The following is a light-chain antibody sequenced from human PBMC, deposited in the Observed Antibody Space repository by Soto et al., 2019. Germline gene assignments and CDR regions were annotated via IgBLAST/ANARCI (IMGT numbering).Light chain of an antibody. V-gene: IGKV1-12*01. J-gene: IGKJ1*01. CDR3: HQYGNSPQT. CDR2: GAS. CDR1: QDVGKW. Sequence: DIQMTQSPPSVSASVGDRVTITCRASQDVGKWLAWYQQKPGKAPTLLIHGASSLQSGVPPRYSGSGYGTDFTLTISSLQPEDFAVYYCHQYGNSPQTFGQGTKVEIK.